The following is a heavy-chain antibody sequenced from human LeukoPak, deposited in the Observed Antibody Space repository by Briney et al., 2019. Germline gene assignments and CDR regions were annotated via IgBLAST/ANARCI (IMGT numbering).Heavy chain of an antibody. Sequence: GGSLRLSCAASGFTFSSYGMHWVRQAPGKGLEWVAVIWYDGSNKNYADSVKGRFTISRDNSKNTLYLQMNSLRAEDTAVYYCAKGPLVRYAGSYFFDYWGQGTLVTVSS. J-gene: IGHJ4*02. CDR1: GFTFSSYG. D-gene: IGHD3-10*02. CDR3: AKGPLVRYAGSYFFDY. V-gene: IGHV3-33*06. CDR2: IWYDGSNK.